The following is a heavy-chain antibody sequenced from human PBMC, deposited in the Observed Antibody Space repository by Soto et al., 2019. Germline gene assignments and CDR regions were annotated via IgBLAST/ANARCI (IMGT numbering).Heavy chain of an antibody. CDR3: VRVLLYYSKTNSPNFFDP. CDR1: GFSLSMREMS. D-gene: IGHD2-2*01. V-gene: IGHV2-5*04. CDR2: IYWDDDK. Sequence: GPTLVNPTQTLTLTCTFSGFSLSMREMSAGWIRQPPGKALEWLALIYWDDDKRYSPSLKSRLTITKDTSKNQVVLTMTNMDPVDAGTYYCVRVLLYYSKTNSPNFFDPRGRGTLDTVSS. J-gene: IGHJ5*02.